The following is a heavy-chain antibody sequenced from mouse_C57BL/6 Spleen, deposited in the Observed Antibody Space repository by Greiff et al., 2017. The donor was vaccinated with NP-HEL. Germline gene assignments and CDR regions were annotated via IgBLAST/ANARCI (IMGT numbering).Heavy chain of an antibody. D-gene: IGHD1-1*01. CDR2: INYDGSST. V-gene: IGHV5-16*01. J-gene: IGHJ4*01. Sequence: EVKLMESEGGLVQPGSSMKLSCTASGFTFSDYYMAWVRQVPEKGLEWVANINYDGSSTYYLDSLKSRFIISRDNAKNILYLQMSSLKSEDTATYYCAREGGSYAMDYWGQGTSVTVSS. CDR3: AREGGSYAMDY. CDR1: GFTFSDYY.